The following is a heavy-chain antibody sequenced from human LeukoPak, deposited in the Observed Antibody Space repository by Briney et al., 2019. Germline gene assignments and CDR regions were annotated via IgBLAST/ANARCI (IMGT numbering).Heavy chain of an antibody. V-gene: IGHV4-34*01. CDR3: ARGERLVLFEKENWFDP. D-gene: IGHD3-9*01. J-gene: IGHJ5*02. Sequence: PSETLSLTCAVYGGSFSGYYWSWIRQPPGKGLEWIGEINHSGSTNYNPSLKSRVTISVDTSKNQFSLKLSSVTAADTAVYYCARGERLVLFEKENWFDPGGQGTLVTVSS. CDR1: GGSFSGYY. CDR2: INHSGST.